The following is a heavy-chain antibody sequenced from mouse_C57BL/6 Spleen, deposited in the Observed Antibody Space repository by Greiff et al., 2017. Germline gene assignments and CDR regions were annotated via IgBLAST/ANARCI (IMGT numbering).Heavy chain of an antibody. V-gene: IGHV1-18*01. J-gene: IGHJ1*03. CDR2: INPNNGGT. CDR1: GYTFTDYN. D-gene: IGHD1-1*01. CDR3: ARSGYGSSHWYFDV. Sequence: EVHLVESGPELVKPGASVKIPCKASGYTFTDYNMDWVKQSHGKSLEWIGDINPNNGGTIYNQKFKGKATLTVDKSSSTAYMELRSLTSEDTAVYYCARSGYGSSHWYFDVWGTGTTLTVSS.